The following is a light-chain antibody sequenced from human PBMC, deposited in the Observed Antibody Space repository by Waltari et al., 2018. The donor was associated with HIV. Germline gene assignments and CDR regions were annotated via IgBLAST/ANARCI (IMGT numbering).Light chain of an antibody. CDR3: SSYTSSITLVL. V-gene: IGLV2-14*01. CDR1: SSDVGGYNY. J-gene: IGLJ2*01. CDR2: EVS. Sequence: SAIPQPASVSGSPGQSITISCTGTSSDVGGYNYVSWYQQHPGKAPKLMIYEVSNRPSGVSNRFSGSKSGNTASLTISGLQAEDEANYYCSSYTSSITLVLFGGGTKLTVL.